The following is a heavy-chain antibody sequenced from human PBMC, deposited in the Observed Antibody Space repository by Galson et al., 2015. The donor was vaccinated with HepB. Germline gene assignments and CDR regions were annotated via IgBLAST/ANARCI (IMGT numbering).Heavy chain of an antibody. CDR1: GFTFDDCA. J-gene: IGHJ6*03. D-gene: IGHD3-10*01. CDR2: LTWNGGSL. Sequence: SLRLSCAASGFTFDDCAMHWVRQAPGKGLEWVSGLTWNGGSLGYADSVKGRFTISRDNAKNSLYLQMNSLRAEDTALYFCAKGPRRGENYYYYYMDVWSKGTTVTVSS. CDR3: AKGPRRGENYYYYYMDV. V-gene: IGHV3-9*01.